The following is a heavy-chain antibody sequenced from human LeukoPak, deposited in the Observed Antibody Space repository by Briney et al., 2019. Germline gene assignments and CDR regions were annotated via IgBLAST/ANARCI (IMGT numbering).Heavy chain of an antibody. J-gene: IGHJ4*02. CDR3: ARVFGGVRGFDY. Sequence: KSGGSLRLSCAASGFTFSSYSMNWVRQAPGKGLEWVSSISSSSSYIYYADSVKGRFTISRDNAKNSLYLQMNSLRAEDTAVYYCARVFGGVRGFDYWGQGTLVTVSS. V-gene: IGHV3-21*01. D-gene: IGHD3-16*01. CDR2: ISSSSSYI. CDR1: GFTFSSYS.